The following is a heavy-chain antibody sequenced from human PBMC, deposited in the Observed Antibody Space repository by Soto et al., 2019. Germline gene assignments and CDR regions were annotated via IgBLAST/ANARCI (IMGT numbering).Heavy chain of an antibody. Sequence: SSETLSLTCIVSGVSISGFDWSWTRQPPGKGLERIGYIHRGGNTYYSPSLENRVTISVDTSKNQFSLKLRSVTAADTAVYYCARGGWSNNYWGQGILVTVSS. CDR3: ARGGWSNNY. V-gene: IGHV4-59*01. J-gene: IGHJ4*02. CDR1: GVSISGFD. D-gene: IGHD6-19*01. CDR2: IHRGGNT.